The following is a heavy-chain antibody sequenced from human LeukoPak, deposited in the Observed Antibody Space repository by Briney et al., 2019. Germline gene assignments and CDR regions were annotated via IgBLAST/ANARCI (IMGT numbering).Heavy chain of an antibody. D-gene: IGHD5-12*01. V-gene: IGHV3-53*01. CDR2: IYSGGNT. CDR3: ATSSSLRYYSYYYMDV. CDR1: GFTVSSSY. Sequence: GGSLRLSCAASGFTVSSSYMSWVRQAPGKGLEWVSVIYSGGNTYYADSVKGRFTISRDNSKNTLYLQMNSLRAEDTAVYYCATSSSLRYYSYYYMDVWGKGTTVTISS. J-gene: IGHJ6*03.